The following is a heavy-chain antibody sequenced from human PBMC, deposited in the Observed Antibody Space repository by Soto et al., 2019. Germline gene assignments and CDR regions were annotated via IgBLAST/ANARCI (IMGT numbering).Heavy chain of an antibody. V-gene: IGHV1-18*04. CDR1: GYTFTSYG. CDR3: AREARPVYDFWSGYYTSDGPYYYGMDV. D-gene: IGHD3-3*01. J-gene: IGHJ6*02. Sequence: ASVKVSCKASGYTFTSYGISWVRQAPGQGLEWMGWISAYNGNTNYAQKLQGRVPMTTDTSTSTAYMELRSLRSDDTAVYYCAREARPVYDFWSGYYTSDGPYYYGMDVWDQGTTVTAP. CDR2: ISAYNGNT.